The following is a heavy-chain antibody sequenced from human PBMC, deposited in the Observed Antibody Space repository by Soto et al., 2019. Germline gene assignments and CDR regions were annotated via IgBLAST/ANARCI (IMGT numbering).Heavy chain of an antibody. CDR2: IYYSGST. CDR3: ARAGTPAGAFDI. J-gene: IGHJ3*02. D-gene: IGHD6-13*01. CDR1: GGSISSYY. Sequence: PSETLSLTCTVSGGSISSYYWSWIRQPPGKGLEWIGYIYYSGSTNYNPSLKSRVTISVDTSKNQFSLKLSSVAAADTAVYYCARAGTPAGAFDIWGQGTMVTVSS. V-gene: IGHV4-59*01.